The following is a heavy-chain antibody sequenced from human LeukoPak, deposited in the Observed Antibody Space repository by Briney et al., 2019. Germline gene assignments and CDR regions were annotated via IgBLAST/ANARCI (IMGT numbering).Heavy chain of an antibody. V-gene: IGHV3-49*03. CDR2: IRGKALGWTT. J-gene: IGHJ4*02. D-gene: IGHD3-3*01. CDR1: GFTFADYG. Sequence: GGSLRLSCIGSGFTFADYGLSWFRQAPGKGLEWVGFIRGKALGWTTKYAASVKGRFSMSRDDSKNIAYLQMDNLKTEDTAVYYCSTDFWRLGFDYWGQGTLVTVSS. CDR3: STDFWRLGFDY.